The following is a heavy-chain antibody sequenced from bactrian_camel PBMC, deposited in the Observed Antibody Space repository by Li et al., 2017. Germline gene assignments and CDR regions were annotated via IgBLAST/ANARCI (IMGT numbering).Heavy chain of an antibody. CDR3: AARRGFGCPSLSSNLWSTATD. J-gene: IGHJ4*01. V-gene: IGHV3S40*01. CDR1: GITFSRHD. CDR2: ITSLPSLFRAA. D-gene: IGHD3*01. Sequence: VQLVESGGGLVQPGESLRLSCVASGITFSRHDMSWVRQAPGKEVEWVAGITSLPSLFRAASYADSVKGRFTISRDNAKDTLYLQMNSLKIEDTAMYYCAARRGFGCPSLSSNLWSTATDWGQGTQVTVS.